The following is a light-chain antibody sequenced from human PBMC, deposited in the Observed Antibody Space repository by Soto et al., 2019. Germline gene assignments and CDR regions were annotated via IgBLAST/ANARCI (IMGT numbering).Light chain of an antibody. CDR3: QQYDNLLPWT. V-gene: IGKV1-33*01. Sequence: DIQMTQSPSSLSASVGDRVTITCQASQDISNYFNWYQQKPGKAPKLLIYDASNLETEVPSRFSGSGSGTDFTFPISSLQPEDIATYYCQQYDNLLPWTFGQGTKVEIK. J-gene: IGKJ1*01. CDR2: DAS. CDR1: QDISNY.